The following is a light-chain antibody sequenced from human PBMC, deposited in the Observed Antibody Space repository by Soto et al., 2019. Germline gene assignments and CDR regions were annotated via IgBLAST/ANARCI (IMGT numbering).Light chain of an antibody. CDR1: QSISSSY. V-gene: IGKV3D-20*02. CDR2: GAS. CDR3: QQRSTWPPIT. Sequence: EIVLTQSPGTLSLSPGERATLSCRASQSISSSYLAWYQQKPGQAPRLLIYGASSRATGIPDRFSGSGSGTDFTLTINRLEPEDFAVYYCQQRSTWPPITFGQGTRLEIK. J-gene: IGKJ5*01.